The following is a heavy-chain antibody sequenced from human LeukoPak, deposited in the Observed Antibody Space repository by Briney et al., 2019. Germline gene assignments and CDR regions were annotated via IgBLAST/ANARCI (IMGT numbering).Heavy chain of an antibody. D-gene: IGHD1/OR15-1a*01. J-gene: IGHJ4*02. CDR2: IPYSGST. Sequence: SETLSLTCTVSGGSISTYYWSWIRQPPRKGLEWIGYIPYSGSTNYNPSLKSRVTISLDTSKNQFALKLSSVTAADTAVYYCARSIIGTRSKFDYWGQGTLVTVSS. V-gene: IGHV4-59*08. CDR1: GGSISTYY. CDR3: ARSIIGTRSKFDY.